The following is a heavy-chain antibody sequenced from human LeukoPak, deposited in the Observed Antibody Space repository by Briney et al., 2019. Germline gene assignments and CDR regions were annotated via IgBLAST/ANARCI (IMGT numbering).Heavy chain of an antibody. J-gene: IGHJ4*02. CDR2: IDPSDSYT. Sequence: GESLRISCKGSGYSFTSYWISWVRQMPGKGLEWMGRIDPSDSYTSYSPSFQGHFTISADKSISTAYLQWSSLRASDTAMYYCARKDSTGSTNFEYWGQGTLVTVSS. D-gene: IGHD2-8*01. CDR1: GYSFTSYW. CDR3: ARKDSTGSTNFEY. V-gene: IGHV5-10-1*01.